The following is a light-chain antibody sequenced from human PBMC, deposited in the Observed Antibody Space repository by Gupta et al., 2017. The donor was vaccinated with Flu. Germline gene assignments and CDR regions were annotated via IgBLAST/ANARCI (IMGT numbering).Light chain of an antibody. CDR2: WAS. CDR1: QSVLYSSNNKNY. J-gene: IGKJ4*01. V-gene: IGKV4-1*01. CDR3: QQYYSTPLT. Sequence: DIVMTQSPDSLAGSLGERATINCKSSQSVLYSSNNKNYLAWYQQKPGQPPKLLIYWASTRESGVPDRFSGSGSGTDFTLTISSQQTEDVAVYYCQQYYSTPLTFGGGTKVEIK.